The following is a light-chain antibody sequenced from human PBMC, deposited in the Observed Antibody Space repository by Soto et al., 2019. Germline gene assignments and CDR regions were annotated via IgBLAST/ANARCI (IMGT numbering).Light chain of an antibody. Sequence: DIQMTQSPSSVSASVRDRVTIIFQASQGISRSLAWYQQKPGKAPKLLIYAASSLQSGVPSRFSGSGFGTDFTLTISSLQPEDSAIYYCQQADTFPITFGQGTRLEIK. V-gene: IGKV1D-12*01. CDR2: AAS. J-gene: IGKJ5*01. CDR3: QQADTFPIT. CDR1: QGISRS.